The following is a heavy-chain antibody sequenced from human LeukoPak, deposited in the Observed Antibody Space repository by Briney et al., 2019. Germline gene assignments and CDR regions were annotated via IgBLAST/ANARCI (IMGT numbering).Heavy chain of an antibody. V-gene: IGHV4-59*11. CDR3: ARGRAPYYYYYYMDV. Sequence: SETLSLTCTVSGGSISSHYWSWIRQPPGKGLEWIGYIYYSGSTNYNPSLKSRVTISVDTSKNQFPLKLSSVTAADTAVYYCARGRAPYYYYYYMDVWGKGTTVTVSS. J-gene: IGHJ6*03. CDR1: GGSISSHY. CDR2: IYYSGST.